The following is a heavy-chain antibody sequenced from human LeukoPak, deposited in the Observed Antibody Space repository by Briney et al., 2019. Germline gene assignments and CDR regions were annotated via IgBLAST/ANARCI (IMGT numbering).Heavy chain of an antibody. D-gene: IGHD3-10*01. CDR2: IAYDGRYK. Sequence: GGSLRLSCAASGFVFTAYGMHWVRPAPGKGLEWVAVIAYDGRYKYYADSVKGRFTISRDNSKNTVSLQMKSLRVEDTAVYYCAKDHTARELKDWGQGTLVTVSS. V-gene: IGHV3-30*18. CDR3: AKDHTARELKD. J-gene: IGHJ4*02. CDR1: GFVFTAYG.